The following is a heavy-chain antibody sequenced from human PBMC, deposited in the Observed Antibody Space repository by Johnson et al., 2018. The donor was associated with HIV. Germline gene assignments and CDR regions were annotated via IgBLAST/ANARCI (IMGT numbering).Heavy chain of an antibody. CDR2: IGTSGDT. J-gene: IGHJ3*02. Sequence: VHLVESGGGLVQPGGSLRLSCAASGFTFSSYDMHWVRQATGKGLEWVSTIGTSGDTYHPGSVKGRFTISRENAKNSLYLQMNSLRAGDTAVYFCARGSGVHSAFDIWGQGTVVTVSS. V-gene: IGHV3-13*01. CDR1: GFTFSSYD. D-gene: IGHD3-10*01. CDR3: ARGSGVHSAFDI.